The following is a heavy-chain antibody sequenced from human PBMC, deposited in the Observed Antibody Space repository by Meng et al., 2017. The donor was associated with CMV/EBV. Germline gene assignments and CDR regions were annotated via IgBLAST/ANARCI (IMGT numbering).Heavy chain of an antibody. J-gene: IGHJ6*02. CDR1: GFTFSSYE. D-gene: IGHD2-2*01. Sequence: GGSLRLSCAASGFTFSSYEMNWVHQAPGKGLEWVSYISSSGSTIYYADSVKGRFTISRDNAKNSLYLQMNSLRAEDTAVYYCARGICSSTSCPTYYYYYYGMDVWGQGTTVTVSS. CDR2: ISSSGSTI. CDR3: ARGICSSTSCPTYYYYYYGMDV. V-gene: IGHV3-48*03.